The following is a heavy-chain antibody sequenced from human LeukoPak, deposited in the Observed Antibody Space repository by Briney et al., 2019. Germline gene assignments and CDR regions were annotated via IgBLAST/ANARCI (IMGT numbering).Heavy chain of an antibody. Sequence: GGSLRLSCAASGFTFSSYWMSWVRQAPGKGLEWVANIKQDGSEKYYVDSVKGRFTISRDNAKNSLYLQMNSLRAEDTAVYYCASGYSFDAFDIWGQGTVVTVSS. CDR3: ASGYSFDAFDI. V-gene: IGHV3-7*01. J-gene: IGHJ3*02. D-gene: IGHD5-18*01. CDR2: IKQDGSEK. CDR1: GFTFSSYW.